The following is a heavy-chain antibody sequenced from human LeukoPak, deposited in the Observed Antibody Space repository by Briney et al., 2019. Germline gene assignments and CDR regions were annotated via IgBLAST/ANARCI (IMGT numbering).Heavy chain of an antibody. J-gene: IGHJ4*02. V-gene: IGHV4-34*01. D-gene: IGHD3-10*01. CDR1: GGSFSGYY. Sequence: SETLSLTCAVYGGSFSGYYWSWIRQPPGKGLEWIGEINHSGSTYYNPSLKSRVTITVDTSKNQFSLKLSSVTAADTAVYYCARDTYGSGSYYIEYWGQGTLVTVSS. CDR3: ARDTYGSGSYYIEY. CDR2: INHSGST.